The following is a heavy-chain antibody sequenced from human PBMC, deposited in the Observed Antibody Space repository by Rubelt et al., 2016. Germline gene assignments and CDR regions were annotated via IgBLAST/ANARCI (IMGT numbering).Heavy chain of an antibody. Sequence: EVQLVESGGGLVQPGGSLRLSCAASGFTFSSFSMNWVRQAPGKGLEGVSYIGSSSSPIYYADLVKGRFTISRDNAKNSLYLQMNSLRDEDTAVYYCATQGYCSSTSCYGAYWGQGTLVTVSS. J-gene: IGHJ4*02. CDR2: IGSSSSPI. CDR1: GFTFSSFS. CDR3: ATQGYCSSTSCYGAY. V-gene: IGHV3-48*02. D-gene: IGHD2-2*01.